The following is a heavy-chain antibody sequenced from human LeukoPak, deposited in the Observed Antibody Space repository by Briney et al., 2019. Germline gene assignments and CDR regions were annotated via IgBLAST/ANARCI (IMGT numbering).Heavy chain of an antibody. CDR1: GFTFSTYA. Sequence: GGSLRLSCVGSGFTFSTYAMSWVRQTPGKGLEWVSSIAGSDTGTYYADSVKDRFAISRDNSKNTLYLQMNSLRAEDTAVYYCARGYGSGRRGRAFDIWGQGTMVTVSS. J-gene: IGHJ3*02. V-gene: IGHV3-23*01. D-gene: IGHD3-10*01. CDR3: ARGYGSGRRGRAFDI. CDR2: IAGSDTGT.